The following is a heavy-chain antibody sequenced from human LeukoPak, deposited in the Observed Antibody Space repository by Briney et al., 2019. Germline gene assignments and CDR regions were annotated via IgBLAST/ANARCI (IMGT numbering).Heavy chain of an antibody. D-gene: IGHD6-13*01. V-gene: IGHV3-74*01. CDR1: GFTFSSHW. J-gene: IGHJ6*02. Sequence: GGSLRLSCAASGFTFSSHWMHWVRHSPGKGLVWVSRTNSVDSSTAYADSVKGRFTISRDNAKNTLYLQMNSLRAEDTAVYYCTRGSSSWRNGMDVWGQGTTVTVSS. CDR3: TRGSSSWRNGMDV. CDR2: TNSVDSST.